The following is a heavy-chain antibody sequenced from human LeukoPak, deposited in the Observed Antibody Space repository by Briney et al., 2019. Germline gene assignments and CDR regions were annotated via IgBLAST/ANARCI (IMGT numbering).Heavy chain of an antibody. CDR1: GFTFSTFS. V-gene: IGHV3-21*01. Sequence: PGGSLRLSCAASGFTFSTFSMTWVRQAPGKGLEWVSYISRSSDYMYYADSVKGRFTISRDNAKNSLYLQMNSLRAEDTAVYYCARDHGDYVPAYMDVWGKGTTVTVSS. CDR2: ISRSSDYM. J-gene: IGHJ6*03. CDR3: ARDHGDYVPAYMDV. D-gene: IGHD4-17*01.